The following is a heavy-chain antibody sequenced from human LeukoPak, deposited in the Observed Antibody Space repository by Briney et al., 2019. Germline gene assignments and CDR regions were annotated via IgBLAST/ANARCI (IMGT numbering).Heavy chain of an antibody. CDR3: ARVEITMVRGVIIPIDAFDI. CDR2: ISAYNGNT. V-gene: IGHV1-18*01. J-gene: IGHJ3*02. CDR1: GYTFTSYG. Sequence: VASVKVSCKASGYTFTSYGISWVRQAPGQGLEWMGWISAYNGNTNYAQKLQGRVTMTTDTSTSTAYMELRSLRSDDTAVYYCARVEITMVRGVIIPIDAFDIWGQGTMVTVSS. D-gene: IGHD3-10*01.